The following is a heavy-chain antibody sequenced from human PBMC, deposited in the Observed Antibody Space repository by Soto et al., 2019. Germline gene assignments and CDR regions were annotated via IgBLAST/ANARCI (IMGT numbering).Heavy chain of an antibody. CDR2: ISGSGGST. Sequence: EVQLLESGGGLVQPGGSLRVSCAASGFTFSSYAMSWVRQAPGKGLDWDLTISGSGGSTYYADSVKGRFTISRDNSKNTLYLQMNSLRVEDTAVYYCAKSLDQTGAARSLYHYGMDVWGQGTTVTVSS. CDR1: GFTFSSYA. D-gene: IGHD6-6*01. J-gene: IGHJ6*02. V-gene: IGHV3-23*01. CDR3: AKSLDQTGAARSLYHYGMDV.